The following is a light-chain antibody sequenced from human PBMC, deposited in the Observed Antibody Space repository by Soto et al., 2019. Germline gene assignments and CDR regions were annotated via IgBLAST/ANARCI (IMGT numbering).Light chain of an antibody. J-gene: IGLJ1*01. CDR3: SSYTSSSNYV. CDR1: SSDVGGYNY. V-gene: IGLV2-14*01. Sequence: QSALTQPASVSGSPGQSMTISCTGTSSDVGGYNYVSWYQQHPGKAPKLMIYDVSNRPSGVSNRFSGSKSGNTASLTVSGLQAEDEADYYCSSYTSSSNYVFGTGTKLTVL. CDR2: DVS.